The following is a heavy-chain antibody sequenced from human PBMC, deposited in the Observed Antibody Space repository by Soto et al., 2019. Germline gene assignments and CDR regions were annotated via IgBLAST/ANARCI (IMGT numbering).Heavy chain of an antibody. CDR2: INPSTGGP. V-gene: IGHV1-2*02. Sequence: VHLVQSGAEVKKPGASLKVSCKASGYNLVDHYVHWVRQAPGQGLEWMGWINPSTGGPRYTQKFQGRGTITSDTSITTAYLEINRMNSDDTAVYFCARSIALAGTGAFDLWGQGTLVTVSS. J-gene: IGHJ4*02. D-gene: IGHD6-6*01. CDR3: ARSIALAGTGAFDL. CDR1: GYNLVDHY.